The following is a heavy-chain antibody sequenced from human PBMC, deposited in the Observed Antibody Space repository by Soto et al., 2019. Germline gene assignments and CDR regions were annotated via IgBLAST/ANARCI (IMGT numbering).Heavy chain of an antibody. V-gene: IGHV3-30*18. CDR2: ISYDGSNK. D-gene: IGHD3-3*01. J-gene: IGHJ6*02. CDR3: AKELDYDLWSGYYKAYYYYGMDV. CDR1: GFTFSSYG. Sequence: QVQLVESGGGVVQPGRSLRLSCAASGFTFSSYGMHWVRQAPGKGLEWVAVISYDGSNKYYADSVKGRFTISRDNSKNTLYLQMNSLRAEDTAVYYCAKELDYDLWSGYYKAYYYYGMDVWGQGTTVTVSS.